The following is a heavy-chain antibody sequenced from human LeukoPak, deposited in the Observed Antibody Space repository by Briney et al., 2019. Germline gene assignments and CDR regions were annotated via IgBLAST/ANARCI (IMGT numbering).Heavy chain of an antibody. Sequence: GGSLRLSCAASGFTFSSYGMHWVRQAPGKGLEWVSGISWNSGSIGYADSVKGRFTISRDNAKNSLYLQMNSLRAEDTALYYCAKDMLGAAGDWGQGTLVTVSS. CDR1: GFTFSSYG. V-gene: IGHV3-9*01. J-gene: IGHJ4*02. D-gene: IGHD6-13*01. CDR2: ISWNSGSI. CDR3: AKDMLGAAGD.